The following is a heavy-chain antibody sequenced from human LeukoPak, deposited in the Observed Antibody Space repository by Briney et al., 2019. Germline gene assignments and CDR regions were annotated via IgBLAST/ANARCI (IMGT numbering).Heavy chain of an antibody. V-gene: IGHV1-18*01. Sequence: ASVKVSCKASGYTFTSYGISWVRQAPGQGLEWMGWISAYNGNTNYAQKLQGRVTMTTDTSTSTAYMELRSLRSDDTAVYYCARAVYGSSGYYPFDYWGQGTLVTVSS. CDR2: ISAYNGNT. D-gene: IGHD3-22*01. CDR1: GYTFTSYG. J-gene: IGHJ4*02. CDR3: ARAVYGSSGYYPFDY.